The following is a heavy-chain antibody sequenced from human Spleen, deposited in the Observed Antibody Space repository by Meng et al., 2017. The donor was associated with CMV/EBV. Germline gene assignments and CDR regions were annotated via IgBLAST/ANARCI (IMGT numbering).Heavy chain of an antibody. V-gene: IGHV4-61*01. CDR2: IYYSGST. Sequence: GSVSRGSYYWSWIRQPPGKGLEWIGYIYYSGSTNYHPSLKSRVTISVDTSKNQFSLKLSSVTAADTAVYYCARASTVAVAGSYYFDYWGQGTLVTVSS. CDR1: GSVSRGSYY. CDR3: ARASTVAVAGSYYFDY. J-gene: IGHJ4*02. D-gene: IGHD6-19*01.